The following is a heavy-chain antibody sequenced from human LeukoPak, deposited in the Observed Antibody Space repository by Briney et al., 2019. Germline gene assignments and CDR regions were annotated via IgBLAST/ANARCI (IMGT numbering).Heavy chain of an antibody. CDR3: AEYGSGSYYIPGSFDY. D-gene: IGHD3-10*01. J-gene: IGHJ4*02. CDR1: GGSISSYY. V-gene: IGHV4-59*08. CDR2: IYYSGST. Sequence: SETLSLTCGVSGGSISSYYWSWIRQPPGKGLEWIGYIYYSGSTNYNPSLKSRVTISVDTSKNQFSLKLISVTAADTAVYYCAEYGSGSYYIPGSFDYWGQGTLVTVSS.